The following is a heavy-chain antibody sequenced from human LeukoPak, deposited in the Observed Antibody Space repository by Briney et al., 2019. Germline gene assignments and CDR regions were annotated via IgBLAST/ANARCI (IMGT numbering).Heavy chain of an antibody. Sequence: PGGSLRLSCAASGFTFSSYAMSWDRQAPGKGLEWVSAISGSGGSTYYADSVKGRFTISRDNSKNTLYLQMNSLRPDDTGVYYCARDKAGYCGGSNCPWGQGTLVTVSS. CDR3: ARDKAGYCGGSNCP. J-gene: IGHJ5*02. V-gene: IGHV3-23*01. CDR1: GFTFSSYA. D-gene: IGHD2-21*01. CDR2: ISGSGGST.